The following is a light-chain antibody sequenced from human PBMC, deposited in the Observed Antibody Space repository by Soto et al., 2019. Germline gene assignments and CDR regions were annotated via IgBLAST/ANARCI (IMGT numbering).Light chain of an antibody. CDR2: AAS. CDR1: QSIGTY. V-gene: IGKV1-39*01. CDR3: QQSYSMPYA. Sequence: DIQMTQSPSSLSASVGDRVTITCRASQSIGTYLNWYQLKPGKAPKLLIYAASTLQTGVPSRFTGSGSGTDFTLTIISLQPEDYATYFCQQSYSMPYAFGPGTKVEIK. J-gene: IGKJ2*01.